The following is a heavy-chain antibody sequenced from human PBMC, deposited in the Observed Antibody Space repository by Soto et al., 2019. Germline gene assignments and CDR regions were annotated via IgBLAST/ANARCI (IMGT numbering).Heavy chain of an antibody. CDR3: ARDSGNWLWLPNSAFDYYCMDV. D-gene: IGHD3-9*01. CDR1: GFTVSSNY. Sequence: GGSLRLSCAASGFTVSSNYMSWVRQAPGKGLEWVSVIYSGGSTYYADSVKGRFTISRDNSKNTLYLQMNSLRAEDTAVYYCARDSGNWLWLPNSAFDYYCMDVWGQGTTVTVSS. J-gene: IGHJ6*02. CDR2: IYSGGST. V-gene: IGHV3-53*01.